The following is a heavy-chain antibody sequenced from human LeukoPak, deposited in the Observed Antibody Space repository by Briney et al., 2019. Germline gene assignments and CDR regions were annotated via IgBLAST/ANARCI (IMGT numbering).Heavy chain of an antibody. CDR2: INHSGST. V-gene: IGHV4-39*07. Sequence: PSETLSLTCTVSAGSISSSDYYWSWIRQPPGKGLEWIGEINHSGSTNYNPSLKSRVTISVDTSKNQVSLKLSSVTAADTAVYYCATRRSGGRASIDYWRQGTLVTVSS. CDR1: AGSISSSDYY. J-gene: IGHJ4*02. D-gene: IGHD2-15*01. CDR3: ATRRSGGRASIDY.